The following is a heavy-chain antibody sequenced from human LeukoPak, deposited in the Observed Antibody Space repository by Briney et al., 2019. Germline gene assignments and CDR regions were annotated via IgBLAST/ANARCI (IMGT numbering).Heavy chain of an antibody. CDR1: GFTFTTYW. D-gene: IGHD5-24*01. V-gene: IGHV3-7*05. J-gene: IGHJ3*02. Sequence: GGSLRLSCAASGFTFTTYWMSWVRQAPGKGLEWVANINQDGIEKYYVASVKGRFTISRDNAKNSMYVQMNSLRAEDTAVYYCARGFDGYYGFDIWGQGTMVTVSS. CDR2: INQDGIEK. CDR3: ARGFDGYYGFDI.